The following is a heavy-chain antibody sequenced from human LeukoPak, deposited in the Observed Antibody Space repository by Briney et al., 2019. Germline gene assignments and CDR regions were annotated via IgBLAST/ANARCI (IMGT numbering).Heavy chain of an antibody. CDR3: ASRAYYYDSSGYRMSNYFDY. CDR2: IYHSGST. D-gene: IGHD3-22*01. Sequence: SETLSLTSTVSGYSISSGYYWGWIRQPPGKGLGWIGSIYHSGSTYYNPSLKSRVTISVDTSKNQFSLKLSSVTAVDTAVYYCASRAYYYDSSGYRMSNYFDYWGQGTLVTVSS. J-gene: IGHJ4*02. CDR1: GYSISSGYY. V-gene: IGHV4-38-2*02.